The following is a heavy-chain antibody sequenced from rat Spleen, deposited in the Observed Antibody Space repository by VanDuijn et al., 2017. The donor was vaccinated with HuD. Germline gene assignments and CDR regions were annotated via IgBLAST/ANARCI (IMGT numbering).Heavy chain of an antibody. V-gene: IGHV5-20*01. CDR1: GSTFSDYY. Sequence: EVQLVESGGGLVQPGRSMKLSCAASGSTFSDYYMAWVRQAPTKGLEWVASISYDGGSTYYRDSVKGRFTISRDNAKSSLYLQMDSLRSEVTATYYCTTDPDSSYPYWCQGVMVTVSS. J-gene: IGHJ2*01. CDR2: ISYDGGST. D-gene: IGHD1-2*01. CDR3: TTDPDSSYPY.